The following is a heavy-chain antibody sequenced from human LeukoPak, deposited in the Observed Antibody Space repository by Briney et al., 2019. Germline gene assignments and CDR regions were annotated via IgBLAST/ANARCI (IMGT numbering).Heavy chain of an antibody. D-gene: IGHD1-26*01. J-gene: IGHJ4*02. CDR2: IYHSGST. Sequence: SETLSLTCAVSGYSISSGYFWGWIRQPPGKGLEWIGSIYHSGSTYYNPSLKSRVTISVDTSKNQFSLKLSSVTAADTAVYYCARASGGYYSGDDYWGQGTLVTVSS. CDR3: ARASGGYYSGDDY. V-gene: IGHV4-38-2*01. CDR1: GYSISSGYF.